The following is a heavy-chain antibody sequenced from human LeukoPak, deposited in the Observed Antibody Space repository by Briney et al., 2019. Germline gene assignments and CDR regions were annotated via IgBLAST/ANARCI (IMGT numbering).Heavy chain of an antibody. CDR2: ITSGGNS. CDR3: ARGQCSSPSCRYFDY. V-gene: IGHV3-66*01. Sequence: GGSLRLSCADSGFTVSSTYMNWVRQAPGKGLEWVSVITSGGNSYYPDSVKGRFTISRDNSKNTLYLQMNSLRAEDTAVYYCARGQCSSPSCRYFDYWGQGTLVTVSS. CDR1: GFTVSSTY. D-gene: IGHD2-2*01. J-gene: IGHJ4*02.